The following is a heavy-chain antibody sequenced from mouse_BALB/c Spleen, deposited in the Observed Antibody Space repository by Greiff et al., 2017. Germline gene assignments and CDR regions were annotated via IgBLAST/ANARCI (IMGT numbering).Heavy chain of an antibody. CDR3: ASTTALPFDV. V-gene: IGHV1-80*01. CDR1: GYAFSSYW. J-gene: IGHJ1*01. CDR2: IYPGDGDT. Sequence: VQLQQSGAELVRPGSSVKISCKASGYAFSSYWMNWVKQRPGQGLEWIGQIYPGDGDTNYNGKFKGKATLTADKSSSTAYMQLSSLTSEDSAVYFCASTTALPFDVWGAGTTVTVSS. D-gene: IGHD1-2*01.